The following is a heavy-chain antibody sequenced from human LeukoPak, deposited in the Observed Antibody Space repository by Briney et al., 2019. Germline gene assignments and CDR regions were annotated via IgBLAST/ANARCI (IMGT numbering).Heavy chain of an antibody. J-gene: IGHJ4*02. CDR2: IYHSGNT. V-gene: IGHV4-59*01. CDR3: ATGYSSTWYSFDY. Sequence: PETLSLTCTVAGDSISDYKWGGIRQPLGKGLEWIRYIYHSGNTNYNPSLKSRVTISADTSKDQFSLKLASVTAADTAVNYCATGYSSTWYSFDYWGQGTLVTVSS. CDR1: GDSISDYK. D-gene: IGHD6-13*01.